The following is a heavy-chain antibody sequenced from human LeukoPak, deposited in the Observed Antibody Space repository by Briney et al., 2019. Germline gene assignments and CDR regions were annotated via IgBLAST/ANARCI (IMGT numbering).Heavy chain of an antibody. V-gene: IGHV1-69*13. CDR1: GGTFSKYL. CDR2: ITPLFGTP. D-gene: IGHD2-15*01. Sequence: SVKVSCKASGGTFSKYLISWVRQAPGQGLEWMGGITPLFGTPNYAQRFQDRVTIIADESASTAYMELSSLRSEDTAVYYCATGGSISGYCSGGTCQLVNWGQGTLVTVSS. CDR3: ATGGSISGYCSGGTCQLVN. J-gene: IGHJ4*02.